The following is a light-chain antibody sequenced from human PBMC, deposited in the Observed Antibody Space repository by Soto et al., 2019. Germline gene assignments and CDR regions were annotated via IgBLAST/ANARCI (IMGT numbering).Light chain of an antibody. J-gene: IGLJ1*01. Sequence: QSVLPQPRSVSGSPGQSVTISCTGTSXDVGGYNYVSWYQQHPGKAPKLMIYDVSKRPSGVPDRFSGSKSGNTASLTISGLQAEDEADYYCCSYAGRYTYVFGTGTKVTVL. CDR3: CSYAGRYTYV. CDR2: DVS. CDR1: SXDVGGYNY. V-gene: IGLV2-11*01.